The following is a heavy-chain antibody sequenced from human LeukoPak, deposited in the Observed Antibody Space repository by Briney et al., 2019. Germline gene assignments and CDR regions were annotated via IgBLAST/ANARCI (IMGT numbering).Heavy chain of an antibody. CDR3: AKDERNWNYNLASQTYD. CDR2: ISGSGGST. CDR1: GFTLSNYA. D-gene: IGHD1-7*01. Sequence: GGSPRLSCAASGFTLSNYAMNWVRQAPGKGLEWVSSISGSGGSTQYAASVQGRFTISRDNSKNTLYLQMNSLRAEDTAVYYCAKDERNWNYNLASQTYDWGQGTLVTVSS. V-gene: IGHV3-23*01. J-gene: IGHJ4*02.